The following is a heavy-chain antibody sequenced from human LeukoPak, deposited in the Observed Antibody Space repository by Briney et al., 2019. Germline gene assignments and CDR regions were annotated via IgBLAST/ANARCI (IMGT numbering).Heavy chain of an antibody. Sequence: TSETLSLTCTVSGGSISSSSYYWGWIRQPPGKGLEWIGSIYYSGSTYYNPSLKSRVTISVDTSKNQFSLKLSSVTAADTAVYYCARNGQYYGSGRYFQHWGQGTLVTVSS. D-gene: IGHD3-10*01. CDR2: IYYSGST. CDR1: GGSISSSSYY. J-gene: IGHJ1*01. V-gene: IGHV4-39*07. CDR3: ARNGQYYGSGRYFQH.